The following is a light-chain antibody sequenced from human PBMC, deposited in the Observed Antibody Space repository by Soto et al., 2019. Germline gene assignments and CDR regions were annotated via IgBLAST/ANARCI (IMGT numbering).Light chain of an antibody. CDR2: GAS. V-gene: IGKV3-20*01. J-gene: IGKJ5*01. Sequence: EMVLTQSPRTLSLSPGERATLSCRASQSVSSSYLAWYQQKPGQAPRLLIYGASSRATGIPDRFSGSGSGTDFTLTISRLEPEDFAVYYCQQYGSSLPITFGQGTRLEIK. CDR3: QQYGSSLPIT. CDR1: QSVSSSY.